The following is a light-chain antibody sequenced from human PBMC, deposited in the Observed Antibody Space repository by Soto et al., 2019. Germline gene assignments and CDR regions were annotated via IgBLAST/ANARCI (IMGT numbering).Light chain of an antibody. V-gene: IGKV1-5*01. CDR3: QQYNSLSLIT. Sequence: DIQMTQSPSTLSASVGDTFTITCRASQSISRWLAWYQQKPGKAPKILISDASILETGVPSRFSGTGSGTEFTLTIRSLQPDDFATYFCQQYNSLSLITFGQGTRLEIK. CDR2: DAS. CDR1: QSISRW. J-gene: IGKJ5*01.